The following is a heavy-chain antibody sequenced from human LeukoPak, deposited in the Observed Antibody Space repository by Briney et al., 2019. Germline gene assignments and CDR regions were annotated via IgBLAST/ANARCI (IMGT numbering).Heavy chain of an antibody. V-gene: IGHV3-53*01. Sequence: PGGSLRLSCAASGFTVSSNYMSWVRQAPGKGLEWVSVIYSGGSTYYADSVKGRFTISRDNSKNTRYLQMNSLRAEDTAVYYCARVRSYGTFDYWGQGTLVTVSS. CDR1: GFTVSSNY. CDR2: IYSGGST. D-gene: IGHD5-18*01. CDR3: ARVRSYGTFDY. J-gene: IGHJ4*02.